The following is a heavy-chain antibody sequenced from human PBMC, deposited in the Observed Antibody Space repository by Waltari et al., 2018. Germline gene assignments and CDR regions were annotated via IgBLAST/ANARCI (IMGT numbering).Heavy chain of an antibody. V-gene: IGHV4-34*01. D-gene: IGHD2-21*02. Sequence: QVQLQQWGAGLLKPSDTLSLTCAVYGGSFDFHYWTWIRQAPGQGLEWIGESNHRGSSNYNPSLESRVTISVDSSKNQFSLKLSSVTAADTAVYYCARDKGDRWYFDLWGRGTLVTVSS. CDR2: SNHRGSS. J-gene: IGHJ2*01. CDR3: ARDKGDRWYFDL. CDR1: GGSFDFHY.